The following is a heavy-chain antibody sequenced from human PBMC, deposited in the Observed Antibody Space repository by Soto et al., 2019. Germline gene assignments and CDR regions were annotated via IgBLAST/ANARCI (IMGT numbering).Heavy chain of an antibody. V-gene: IGHV4-30-2*01. J-gene: IGHJ3*02. CDR1: GGSISSGGFS. Sequence: QLQLQESGSGLVKPSQTLSLTCAGSGGSISSGGFSWRWIRQPPRKGLPWIGYLYHSGTTYYNPSLEIQVTVSVNRAKYRFPQKLSALTAADTAVYSCARVDYEDRAPNFCLYICGQGTMVTVSA. CDR2: LYHSGTT. CDR3: ARVDYEDRAPNFCLYI. D-gene: IGHD3-22*01.